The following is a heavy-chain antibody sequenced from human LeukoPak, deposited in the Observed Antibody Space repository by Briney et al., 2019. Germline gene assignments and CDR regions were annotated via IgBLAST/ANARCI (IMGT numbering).Heavy chain of an antibody. CDR1: GFTFSSYW. CDR3: AKDRPDGFYGDEFDH. Sequence: GGSLRLSCAASGFTFSSYWMHWVRQAPGKGLVWVSRINSDGSSTSYADSVKGRFTISRDNSKNTLYLQMSSLRVEDTAVYYCAKDRPDGFYGDEFDHWGQGTLVTVSS. V-gene: IGHV3-74*01. J-gene: IGHJ4*02. CDR2: INSDGSST. D-gene: IGHD4-17*01.